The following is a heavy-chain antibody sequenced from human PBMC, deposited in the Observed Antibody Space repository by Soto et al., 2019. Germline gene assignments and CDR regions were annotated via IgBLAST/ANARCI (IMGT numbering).Heavy chain of an antibody. J-gene: IGHJ6*02. CDR2: ILPIFGTT. D-gene: IGHD7-27*01. CDR1: GGTFNTYN. V-gene: IGHV1-69*01. Sequence: QVQLVQSGAEVKKPGSSVKVSCKASGGTFNTYNINWVRQAPGQGLEWMGGILPIFGTTNYAQRFQGRVTITADDSTSTAYMELSRLRSEDTAVYYCARDETGDSYYYYYGMDVWGQGNTVTVTS. CDR3: ARDETGDSYYYYYGMDV.